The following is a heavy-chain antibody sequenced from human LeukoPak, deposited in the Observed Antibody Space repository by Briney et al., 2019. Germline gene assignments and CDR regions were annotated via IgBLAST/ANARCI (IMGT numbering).Heavy chain of an antibody. D-gene: IGHD3-10*01. CDR1: GGSISSYY. Sequence: SETLSLTCTVSGGSISSYYWSWIRQPPGKGLEWIGYIYYSGSTNYNPSLKSRVTISVDTSKNQFSLKLSSVTAADTAVYYCARGRTMVRGVITSFDYWGQGTLVTVSS. CDR2: IYYSGST. J-gene: IGHJ4*02. V-gene: IGHV4-59*01. CDR3: ARGRTMVRGVITSFDY.